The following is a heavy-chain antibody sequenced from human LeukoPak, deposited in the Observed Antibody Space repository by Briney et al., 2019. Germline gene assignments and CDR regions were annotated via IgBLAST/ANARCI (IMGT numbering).Heavy chain of an antibody. CDR1: GGSFSGYY. CDR2: INHSGST. J-gene: IGHJ4*02. D-gene: IGHD5-12*01. CDR3: ARGRSGYSGY. Sequence: PSETLSLTCAVYGGSFSGYYWSWIRQPPGKGLEWIGEINHSGSTNYNPSLKSRVTISVDTSKNQFSLKLSSVTAADTAVYYCARGRSGYSGYWGQGTLVTVSS. V-gene: IGHV4-34*01.